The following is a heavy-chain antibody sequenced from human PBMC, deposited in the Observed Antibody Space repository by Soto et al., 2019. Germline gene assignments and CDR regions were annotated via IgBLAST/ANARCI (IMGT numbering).Heavy chain of an antibody. CDR2: IYYSXSP. Sequence: TLSLTCTVSGGSIGSGGYYWSWIRQXPGKGLEWIGXIYYSXSPYYNKSLKXXVTISVDXXKNQFSLKMCSVTAADTAVYYCAGAYDQGAFDIWGQGTMVTVSS. J-gene: IGHJ3*02. CDR3: AGAYDQGAFDI. D-gene: IGHD3-3*01. V-gene: IGHV4-31*01. CDR1: GGSIGSGGYY.